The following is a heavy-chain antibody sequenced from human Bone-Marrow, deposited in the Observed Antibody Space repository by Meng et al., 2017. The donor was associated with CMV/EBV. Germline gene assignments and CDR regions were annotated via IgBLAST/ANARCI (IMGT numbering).Heavy chain of an antibody. Sequence: SETLSLTCTVSGGSVSSGSYYWSWIRQPPGKGLEWIGYIYYSGSTNYNPSLKSRVTISVDTSKNQFSLKLSSVTAADTAVYYCATLGLGGDYNYYGMDVWGQGTTVTVSS. J-gene: IGHJ6*02. CDR1: GGSVSSGSYY. V-gene: IGHV4-61*01. CDR2: IYYSGST. D-gene: IGHD3-16*01. CDR3: ATLGLGGDYNYYGMDV.